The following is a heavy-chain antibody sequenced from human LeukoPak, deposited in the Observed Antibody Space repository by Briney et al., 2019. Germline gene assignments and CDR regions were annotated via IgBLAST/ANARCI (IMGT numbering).Heavy chain of an antibody. Sequence: GGSLRLSCAASGFTFSSYAMSWVRQAPGKGLERVSAISGSGGSTYYADSVKGRFTISRDNSKNTLYLQMNSLRAEDTAVYYCAKAAGVYSGYDWEDYWGQGTLVTVSS. J-gene: IGHJ4*02. CDR2: ISGSGGST. CDR1: GFTFSSYA. CDR3: AKAAGVYSGYDWEDY. V-gene: IGHV3-23*01. D-gene: IGHD5-12*01.